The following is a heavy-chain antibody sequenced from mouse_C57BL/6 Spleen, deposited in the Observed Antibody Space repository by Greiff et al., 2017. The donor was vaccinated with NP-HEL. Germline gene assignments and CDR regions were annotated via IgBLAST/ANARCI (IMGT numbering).Heavy chain of an antibody. CDR2: IRNKANGYTT. Sequence: EVKLVESGGGLVQPGGSLSLSCAASGFTFTDYYMSWVRQPPGKALEWLGFIRNKANGYTTEYSAPVKGRFTISRDNSQSILYLQMNALRAEDSATYYCARSSYYYGSSYYFDYWGQGTTLTVSS. D-gene: IGHD1-1*01. CDR3: ARSSYYYGSSYYFDY. J-gene: IGHJ2*01. CDR1: GFTFTDYY. V-gene: IGHV7-3*01.